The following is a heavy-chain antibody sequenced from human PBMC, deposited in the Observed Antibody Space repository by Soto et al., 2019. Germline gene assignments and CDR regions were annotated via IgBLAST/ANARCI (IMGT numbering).Heavy chain of an antibody. D-gene: IGHD6-19*01. J-gene: IGHJ4*02. CDR2: INHSGST. CDR3: ARGSRGSGSGN. V-gene: IGHV4-34*01. Sequence: QVQLQQWGAGLLKPSETLSLTCAVYGGSFSGYYWSWIRQPPGKGLEWIGEINHSGSTNYNPALKSRVTISVDTSKNQFTLKLSSVTAADTAVYYCARGSRGSGSGNWGQGTLVTVSS. CDR1: GGSFSGYY.